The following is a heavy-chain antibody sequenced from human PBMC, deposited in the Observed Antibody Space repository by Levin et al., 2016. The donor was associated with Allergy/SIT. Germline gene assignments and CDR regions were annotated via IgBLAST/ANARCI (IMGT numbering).Heavy chain of an antibody. Sequence: SETLSLTCAVYGGSFSGYYWSWIRQPPGKGLEWIGEINHSGSTNYNPSLKSRVTISVDTSKNQFSLKLSSVTAADTAVYYCAGMAGTLYYYYGMDVWGQGTTVTVSS. CDR3: AGMAGTLYYYYGMDV. V-gene: IGHV4-34*01. J-gene: IGHJ6*02. CDR1: GGSFSGYY. D-gene: IGHD6-19*01. CDR2: INHSGST.